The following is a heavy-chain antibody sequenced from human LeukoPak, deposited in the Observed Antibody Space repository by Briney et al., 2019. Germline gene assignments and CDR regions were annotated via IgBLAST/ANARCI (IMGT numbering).Heavy chain of an antibody. Sequence: GASVKVSCKASGYTFTGYDINWVRQAPGQGLEWMGGIIPIFGTANYAQKFQGRVTITADESTSTAYMELSSLRSEDTAVYYCARGESGAPNWYFDLWGRGTLVTASS. CDR1: GYTFTGYD. CDR2: IIPIFGTA. D-gene: IGHD2/OR15-2a*01. CDR3: ARGESGAPNWYFDL. J-gene: IGHJ2*01. V-gene: IGHV1-69*13.